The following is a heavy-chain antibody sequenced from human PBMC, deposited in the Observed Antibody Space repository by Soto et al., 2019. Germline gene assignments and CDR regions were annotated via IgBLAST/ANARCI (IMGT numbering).Heavy chain of an antibody. CDR2: IIPIFGTA. V-gene: IGHV1-69*12. CDR3: ARGTTVTTNYYYGMDV. D-gene: IGHD4-4*01. J-gene: IGHJ6*02. CDR1: GGTFSSYA. Sequence: QVQLVQSGAEAKKPGSSVKVSCKASGGTFSSYAISWVRQAPGQGLEWMGGIIPIFGTANYAQKFQGRVTITADESTSTAYMELSSMRSEDTAVYYCARGTTVTTNYYYGMDVWGQGTTVTVSS.